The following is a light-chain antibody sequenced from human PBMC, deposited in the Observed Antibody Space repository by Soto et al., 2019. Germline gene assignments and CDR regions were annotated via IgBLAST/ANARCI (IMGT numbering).Light chain of an antibody. CDR1: NSNIGSHT. CDR3: AAWDDSLQSWV. Sequence: QSVLTQPPSASETPGQRVTISCSGSNSNIGSHTVNWYQQLQGTAPKLLIYTDDQRPSGVPDRFSDSKSGTSASLAISGLQSEDEADYYCAAWDDSLQSWVFGGGTKLTVL. CDR2: TDD. J-gene: IGLJ3*02. V-gene: IGLV1-44*01.